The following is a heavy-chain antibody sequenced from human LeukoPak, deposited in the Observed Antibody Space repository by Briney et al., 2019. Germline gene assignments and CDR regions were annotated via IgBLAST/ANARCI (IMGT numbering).Heavy chain of an antibody. CDR1: GFTFSDYY. CDR3: ARLHCSSTSCYPRY. V-gene: IGHV3-11*01. D-gene: IGHD2-2*01. J-gene: IGHJ4*02. Sequence: GGSLRLSCAASGFTFSDYYMSWIRQAPGKGLEWVSYISSSGSTIYYADSVKGRFTISRDNAKNSLYLQMNSLRAEDTAVYYCARLHCSSTSCYPRYWGQGTLVTVSS. CDR2: ISSSGSTI.